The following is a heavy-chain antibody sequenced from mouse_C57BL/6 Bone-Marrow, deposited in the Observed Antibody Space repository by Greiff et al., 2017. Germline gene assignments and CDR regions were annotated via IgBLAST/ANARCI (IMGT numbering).Heavy chain of an antibody. Sequence: EVQLQQSGPELVKPGASVKISCKASGYTFTDYYMNWVKQSHGKSLEWIGDINPNNGGTSYNQKFKGKATLTVDKSSSTAYMELRSLTSEDSAVYYCARRGAGWGQGTTLTVSS. CDR1: GYTFTDYY. CDR2: INPNNGGT. D-gene: IGHD6-1*01. J-gene: IGHJ2*01. CDR3: ARRGAG. V-gene: IGHV1-26*01.